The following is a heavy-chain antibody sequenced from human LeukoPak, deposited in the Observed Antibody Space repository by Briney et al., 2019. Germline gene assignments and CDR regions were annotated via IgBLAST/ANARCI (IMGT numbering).Heavy chain of an antibody. V-gene: IGHV3-23*01. CDR3: AKDRPPYSNYLHFDY. CDR2: ISGSGGST. J-gene: IGHJ4*02. Sequence: PGGSLRLSCAASGFTFSSCAMSWVRQAPGKGLEWVSAISGSGGSTYYADSVKGRFTISRDNSKNTLYLQMNSLRAEDTAVYYCAKDRPPYSNYLHFDYWGQGTLVTVSS. CDR1: GFTFSSCA. D-gene: IGHD4-11*01.